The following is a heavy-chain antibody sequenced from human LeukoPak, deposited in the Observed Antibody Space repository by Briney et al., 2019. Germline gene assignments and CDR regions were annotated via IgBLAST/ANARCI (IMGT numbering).Heavy chain of an antibody. CDR1: GGSFSGYY. J-gene: IGHJ4*02. CDR3: ARAGSWYGQNRAFDY. CDR2: INHSGST. D-gene: IGHD6-13*01. V-gene: IGHV4-34*01. Sequence: SETLSLTCAVYGGSFSGYYWSWIRQPPGKGLEWIGEINHSGSTNYNPSLKSRVTISVDTSKNQFSQKLSSVTAADTAVYYCARAGSWYGQNRAFDYWGQGTLVTVSS.